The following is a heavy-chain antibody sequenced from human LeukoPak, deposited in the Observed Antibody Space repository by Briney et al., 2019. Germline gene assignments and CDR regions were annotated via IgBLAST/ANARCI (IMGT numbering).Heavy chain of an antibody. CDR3: AVGRAHYYGSGSWDIIDY. CDR2: IYYGGST. Sequence: SETLSLTCTVSGGSISSSSYYWGWIRQPPGKGLEWIGSIYYGGSTYYNPSLKSRVTISVDTSKNQFSLKLSSVTAADTAVYYCAVGRAHYYGSGSWDIIDYWGQGTLVTVSS. CDR1: GGSISSSSYY. V-gene: IGHV4-39*01. D-gene: IGHD3-10*01. J-gene: IGHJ4*02.